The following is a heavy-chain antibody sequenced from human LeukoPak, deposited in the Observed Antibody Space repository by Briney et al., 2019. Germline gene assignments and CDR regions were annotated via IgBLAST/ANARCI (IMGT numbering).Heavy chain of an antibody. Sequence: SETLSLTCTVSGGSISSYYWSWIRQPPGKGLEWIGYIYYSGSTNYNPSLKSRVTISVDTSKNQFSLKLSSVTAADTAVYYCARYDRVHPGYSSGWYTGGAFDIWGQGTMFTVSS. CDR2: IYYSGST. CDR3: ARYDRVHPGYSSGWYTGGAFDI. V-gene: IGHV4-59*01. D-gene: IGHD6-13*01. J-gene: IGHJ3*02. CDR1: GGSISSYY.